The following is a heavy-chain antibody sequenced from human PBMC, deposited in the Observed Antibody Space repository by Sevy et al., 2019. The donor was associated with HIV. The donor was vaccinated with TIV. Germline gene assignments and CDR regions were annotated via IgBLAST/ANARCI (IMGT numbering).Heavy chain of an antibody. Sequence: GGSLRLSCMVSGFTFGDCAMSWFRQAPGKGLEWVGFIRSTAYGGTTEDAASVKGRFSISRDDSKSIAYLQMNSLKTEDTAVYYCTRGRLPGGYYYGMDVWGQGTTVTVSS. D-gene: IGHD3-16*01. CDR1: GFTFGDCA. CDR3: TRGRLPGGYYYGMDV. V-gene: IGHV3-49*03. J-gene: IGHJ6*02. CDR2: IRSTAYGGTT.